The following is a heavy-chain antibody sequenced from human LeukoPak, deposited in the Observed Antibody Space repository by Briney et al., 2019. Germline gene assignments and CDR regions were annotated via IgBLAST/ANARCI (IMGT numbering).Heavy chain of an antibody. V-gene: IGHV4-59*01. CDR3: ARSVEGYCSGTSCYYYYYYMDV. Sequence: SETLSLTCTVSGGSISSYYWSWIRQPPGKGLEWIGYIYYSGSTNYNPSLKSRVTISVDTSKNQFSLQLSSVTAADTAVYYCARSVEGYCSGTSCYYYYYYMDVWGKGTTVTVSS. CDR2: IYYSGST. J-gene: IGHJ6*03. CDR1: GGSISSYY. D-gene: IGHD2-15*01.